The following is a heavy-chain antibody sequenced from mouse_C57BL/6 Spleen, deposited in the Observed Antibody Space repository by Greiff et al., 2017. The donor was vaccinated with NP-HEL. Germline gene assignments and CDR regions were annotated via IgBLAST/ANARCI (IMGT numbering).Heavy chain of an antibody. CDR3: AREVTGTRYFDV. CDR1: GYTFTSYG. D-gene: IGHD4-1*01. V-gene: IGHV1-81*01. CDR2: IYPRSGNT. J-gene: IGHJ1*03. Sequence: VMLVESGAELARPGASVKLSCKASGYTFTSYGISWVKQRTGQGLEWIGEIYPRSGNTYYNEKFKGKATLTADKSSSTAYMELRSLTSEDSAVYFCAREVTGTRYFDVWGTGTTVTVSS.